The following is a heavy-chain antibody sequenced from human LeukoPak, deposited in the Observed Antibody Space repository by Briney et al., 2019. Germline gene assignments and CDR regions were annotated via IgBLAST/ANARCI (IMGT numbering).Heavy chain of an antibody. J-gene: IGHJ4*02. Sequence: PGRSLRLSCAASGFTFSSYAMHWVRQAPGKGLEWVAVISYDGSNKYYADSVKGRFTISRDNSKNTLYLQMNSLRAEDTAVYYCARDSDNYGDPPETFDYWGQGTLDTVSS. CDR3: ARDSDNYGDPPETFDY. CDR1: GFTFSSYA. D-gene: IGHD4-17*01. CDR2: ISYDGSNK. V-gene: IGHV3-30*04.